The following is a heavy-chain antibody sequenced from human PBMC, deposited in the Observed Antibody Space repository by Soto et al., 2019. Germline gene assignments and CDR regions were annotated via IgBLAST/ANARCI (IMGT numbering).Heavy chain of an antibody. J-gene: IGHJ4*02. V-gene: IGHV4-39*01. CDR2: IYYSGST. CDR1: GGSISSSSYY. CDR3: ARQKQKTKFLQSGYVEY. D-gene: IGHD3-3*01. Sequence: QLQLQESGPGLVKPSETLSLTCTVSGGSISSSSYYWGWIRQPPGKGLEWIGSIYYSGSTYYNPSLMSRVTISVDTSKNQFSLKLSSVTAADTAVYYCARQKQKTKFLQSGYVEYWGQGTLVTVSS.